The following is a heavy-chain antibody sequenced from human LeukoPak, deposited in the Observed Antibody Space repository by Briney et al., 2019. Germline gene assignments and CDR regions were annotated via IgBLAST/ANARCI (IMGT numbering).Heavy chain of an antibody. Sequence: EASVKVSCKPSRFTFTSSAMQWVRQARGQRLEWIGWIVVGSGNTNYAQKFQERLTITRDMSTSTAYMELSSLRSEDTAVYYCAADGSYRSGWYNFDYWGQGTLVTVSS. D-gene: IGHD6-19*01. V-gene: IGHV1-58*02. CDR3: AADGSYRSGWYNFDY. CDR2: IVVGSGNT. CDR1: RFTFTSSA. J-gene: IGHJ4*02.